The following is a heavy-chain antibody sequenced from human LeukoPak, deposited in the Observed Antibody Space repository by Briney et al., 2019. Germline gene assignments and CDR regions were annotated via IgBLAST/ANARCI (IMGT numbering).Heavy chain of an antibody. J-gene: IGHJ4*01. CDR3: ARRNILSGYYHFDY. V-gene: IGHV4-39*01. Sequence: SEALSLTCTVSGVSITSINYYWAWIRQPPGKGLEWIGSLSSGGPTYNNPSLESRTSISADTSSNQLFLKLTSVTAADTAMYFCARRNILSGYYHFDYWGHGTLVTVSS. D-gene: IGHD3-9*01. CDR1: GVSITSINYY. CDR2: LSSGGPT.